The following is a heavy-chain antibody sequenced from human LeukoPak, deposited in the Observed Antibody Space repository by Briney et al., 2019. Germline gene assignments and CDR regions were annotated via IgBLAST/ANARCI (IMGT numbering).Heavy chain of an antibody. J-gene: IGHJ5*02. CDR2: IHTSGDT. CDR3: IVFGDSNH. D-gene: IGHD4-17*01. CDR1: GLTVRSNY. V-gene: IGHV3-53*01. Sequence: GGSLRLSCAASGLTVRSNYMSWVRQAPGKGLEWVSAIHTSGDTCYADSVKGRFTISRDTSKNTLYLQINSLRVEDTAVYYCIVFGDSNHWGQGTLVTVSS.